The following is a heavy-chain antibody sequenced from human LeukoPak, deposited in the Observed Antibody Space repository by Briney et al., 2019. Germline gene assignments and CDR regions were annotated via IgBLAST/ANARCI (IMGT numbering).Heavy chain of an antibody. CDR3: ARDLGAYYDSSGYIY. CDR1: GFTFGDYA. CDR2: VRRQRYGGTT. D-gene: IGHD3-22*01. Sequence: GGSLRLSCTTSGFTFGDYAMSWFRQAPGKGLEWVGFVRRQRYGGTTEYAASVKGRFTISRDNAKNSLYLQMNSLRAEDTAVYYCARDLGAYYDSSGYIYWGQGTLVTVSS. J-gene: IGHJ4*02. V-gene: IGHV3-49*03.